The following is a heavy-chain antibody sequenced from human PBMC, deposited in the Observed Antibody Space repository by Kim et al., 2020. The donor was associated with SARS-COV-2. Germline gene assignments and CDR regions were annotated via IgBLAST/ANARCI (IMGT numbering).Heavy chain of an antibody. Sequence: SQTLSLTCAISGDSVSSTSVAWNWIRQSPSRGLEWLGWTKYRSKWDTEYAVSVKGRITITSDTSSNQFSLHLDSVTPEDTAVYYCARAADRRLEYWGQGA. V-gene: IGHV6-1*01. CDR1: GDSVSSTSVA. CDR3: ARAADRRLEY. CDR2: TKYRSKWDT. J-gene: IGHJ4*02.